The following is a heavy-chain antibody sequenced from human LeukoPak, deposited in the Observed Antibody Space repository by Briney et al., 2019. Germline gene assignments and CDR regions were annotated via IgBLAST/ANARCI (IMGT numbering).Heavy chain of an antibody. CDR1: GFTFDDYA. J-gene: IGHJ6*02. CDR3: AKDTATGIAAAGFRDGMDV. D-gene: IGHD6-13*01. CDR2: ISWNSGSI. Sequence: PGGSLRLPCAASGFTFDDYAMHWVRQAPGEGLEWVSGISWNSGSIGYADSVKGRFTISRDNAKNSLYLQMNSLRAEDTALYYCAKDTATGIAAAGFRDGMDVWGQGTTVTVSS. V-gene: IGHV3-9*01.